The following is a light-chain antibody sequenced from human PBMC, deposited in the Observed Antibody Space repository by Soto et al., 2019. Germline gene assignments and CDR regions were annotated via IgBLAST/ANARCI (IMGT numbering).Light chain of an antibody. CDR2: AAS. CDR1: QDIREA. Sequence: AIQMTQSPSSLSASVGDRGTITCRATQDIREALGWYQQKPGKAPKLLIYAASSLESEVPSRFSGSGSGTDFTLTISSLQPEDFATYFCLQDHGFPLTFGGGTKVEIK. CDR3: LQDHGFPLT. J-gene: IGKJ4*01. V-gene: IGKV1-6*01.